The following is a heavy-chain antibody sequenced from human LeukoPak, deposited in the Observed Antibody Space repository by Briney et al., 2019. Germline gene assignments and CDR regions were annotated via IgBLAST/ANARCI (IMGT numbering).Heavy chain of an antibody. J-gene: IGHJ4*02. CDR3: TTDHIPSGTVDY. CDR1: GFTFSNAW. CDR2: IKSKTDGGTT. Sequence: GGSLRLSSAASGFTFSNAWMSWVRQAPGKGLEWVGRIKSKTDGGTTDYAAPVKGRFTISRDDSKNTLYLQMNSLKTEDTAVYYSTTDHIPSGTVDYWGQGKLVTVSS. V-gene: IGHV3-15*01. D-gene: IGHD1-26*01.